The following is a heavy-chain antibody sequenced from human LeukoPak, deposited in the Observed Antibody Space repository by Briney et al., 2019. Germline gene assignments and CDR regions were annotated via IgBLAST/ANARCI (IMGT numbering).Heavy chain of an antibody. J-gene: IGHJ4*02. CDR1: GFTFSSYS. V-gene: IGHV3-21*01. CDR2: ISSSSSYI. CDR3: ARLAVLQSRDY. Sequence: GGSLRISCAASGFTFSSYSMNWVRQAPGKGLEWVSSISSSSSYIYYADSVKGRFTISRDNAKNSLYLQMNSLRAEDTAVYYCARLAVLQSRDYWGQGTLVTVSS.